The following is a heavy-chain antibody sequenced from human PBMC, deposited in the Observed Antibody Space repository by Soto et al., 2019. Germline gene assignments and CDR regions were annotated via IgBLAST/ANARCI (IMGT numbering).Heavy chain of an antibody. Sequence: QVQLVESGGGVIQPGRSLRLSCAASGFTLRLHAMHWVRQAPGKGLEWVAQIWYDGSNKYYTDSVKGRFTVSRDDFKNTVFLQMDSLRAEDTAVYYCARDGKPLTPYALDVWGQGTTVIVSS. CDR3: ARDGKPLTPYALDV. D-gene: IGHD1-26*01. J-gene: IGHJ6*02. V-gene: IGHV3-33*08. CDR2: IWYDGSNK. CDR1: GFTLRLHA.